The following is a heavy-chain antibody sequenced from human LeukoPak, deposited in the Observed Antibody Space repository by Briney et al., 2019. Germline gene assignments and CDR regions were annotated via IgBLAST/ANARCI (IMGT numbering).Heavy chain of an antibody. D-gene: IGHD3-3*01. Sequence: GGSLRLSCAASGFTFSSYWMSWVRQAPGKGLEWVANIKQDGSEKYYVDSVKGRFTISRDNAKNSLYLQMNSLKAEDTAVYYCARDSTDPYSEWLFPRVRPRYFDYWGQGTLVTVSS. V-gene: IGHV3-7*01. CDR2: IKQDGSEK. CDR3: ARDSTDPYSEWLFPRVRPRYFDY. J-gene: IGHJ4*02. CDR1: GFTFSSYW.